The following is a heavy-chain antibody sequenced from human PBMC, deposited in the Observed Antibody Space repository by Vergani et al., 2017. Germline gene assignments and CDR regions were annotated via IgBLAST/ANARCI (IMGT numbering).Heavy chain of an antibody. D-gene: IGHD3-9*01. J-gene: IGHJ6*03. Sequence: EVQLQESGGGLVKPGGSLRVSCAASGFTFSSYAMSWVRQAPVKGLEWVSAISGSGGSTYYADSVKGRFTISRDNSKNTLYLQMNSLRAEDTAVYYCAKAPYDILTGYYKVPYYYYMDVWGKGTTVTVSS. CDR1: GFTFSSYA. CDR3: AKAPYDILTGYYKVPYYYYMDV. V-gene: IGHV3-23*01. CDR2: ISGSGGST.